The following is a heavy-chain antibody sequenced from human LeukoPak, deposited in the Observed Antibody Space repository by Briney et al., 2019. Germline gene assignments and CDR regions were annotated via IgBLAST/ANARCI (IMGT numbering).Heavy chain of an antibody. D-gene: IGHD2-2*02. Sequence: GESLKISCKGSGYTFPNYWIAWVRQMPGKGLELMGIIYPADSDTRYSPSFQGQVAISADTSINTAYLQWSSLKASDTAMYYCARLYGTYFAYWGQGTLVTVSS. J-gene: IGHJ4*02. V-gene: IGHV5-51*01. CDR3: ARLYGTYFAY. CDR1: GYTFPNYW. CDR2: IYPADSDT.